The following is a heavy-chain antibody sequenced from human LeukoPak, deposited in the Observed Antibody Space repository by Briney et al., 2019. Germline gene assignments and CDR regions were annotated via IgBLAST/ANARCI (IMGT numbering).Heavy chain of an antibody. Sequence: SETLSLTCTVSGGSISSGGYYWSWIRQHPGKGLEWIGYIYYSGSTNYNPSLKSRVTISVDTSKNQFSLKLSSVTAADTAVYYCARHHSSSWDYYYYGMDVWGQGTTVTVSS. V-gene: IGHV4-61*08. CDR3: ARHHSSSWDYYYYGMDV. CDR2: IYYSGST. D-gene: IGHD6-13*01. CDR1: GGSISSGGYY. J-gene: IGHJ6*02.